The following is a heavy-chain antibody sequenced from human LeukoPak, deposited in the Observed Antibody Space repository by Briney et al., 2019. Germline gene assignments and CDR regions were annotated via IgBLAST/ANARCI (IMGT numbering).Heavy chain of an antibody. J-gene: IGHJ4*02. Sequence: PGGSLRLSCAASGFTFSSYDMHWVRQATGKGLEWVSAIGTAGDTYYPGSVKGRFTISRENAKNSLYLQMNSLRAGDTAVYYCARGSSGYYIFDYWGQGTLVTVSS. CDR2: IGTAGDT. V-gene: IGHV3-13*01. CDR3: ARGSSGYYIFDY. CDR1: GFTFSSYD. D-gene: IGHD3-22*01.